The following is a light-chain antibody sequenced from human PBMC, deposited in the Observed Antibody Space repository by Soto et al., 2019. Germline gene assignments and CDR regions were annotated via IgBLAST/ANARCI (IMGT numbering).Light chain of an antibody. J-gene: IGKJ1*01. CDR2: ESS. CDR3: QQYNDYPCT. V-gene: IGKV1-5*01. Sequence: DIQMTQSPSTLSASVGDRVTITCRASQSISSWLAWYQRKPGRAPNLLIYESSTLQGGVPSRFSGSGSGTEFTLTISSLQPDDFATYYCQQYNDYPCTFGPGTKVEMK. CDR1: QSISSW.